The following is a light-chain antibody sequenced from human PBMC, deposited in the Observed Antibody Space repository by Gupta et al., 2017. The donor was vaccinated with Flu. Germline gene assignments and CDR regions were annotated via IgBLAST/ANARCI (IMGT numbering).Light chain of an antibody. J-gene: IGKJ2*01. CDR1: QSISNY. Sequence: ETVLMQSPGTLSLSPGERATLSCRASQSISNYLAWYQQKPGQAPRLLISGASSRATGIPDRFSGSGSGTDFALTISRLEPEDFAVYYCQQDGTSPTFGQGTKLEIK. V-gene: IGKV3-20*01. CDR2: GAS. CDR3: QQDGTSPT.